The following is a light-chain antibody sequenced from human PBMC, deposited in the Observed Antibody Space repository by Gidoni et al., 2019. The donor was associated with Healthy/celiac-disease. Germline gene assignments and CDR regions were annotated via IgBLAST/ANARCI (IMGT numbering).Light chain of an antibody. J-gene: IGKJ5*01. CDR1: QSVSSY. CDR2: DEA. CDR3: QQRSNWPTSIT. Sequence: IVLTQSPPTLSLSPGERATLSCRASQSVSSYLAWYQKKPGQAHRLLIYDEANRATGSPARLSVSGSGTDITLTISSLEPEDFAVYYCQQRSNWPTSITFGQGTQLEIK. V-gene: IGKV3-11*01.